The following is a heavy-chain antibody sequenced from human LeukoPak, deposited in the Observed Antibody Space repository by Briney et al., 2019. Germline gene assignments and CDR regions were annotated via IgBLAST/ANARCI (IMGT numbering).Heavy chain of an antibody. CDR3: TTDTWELP. CDR2: IQSKTDGGTT. D-gene: IGHD1-26*01. J-gene: IGHJ5*02. Sequence: GGSLRLSCAVSGFTFSTAWMSWVRQAPGKGLERVGRIQSKTDGGTTDYAAPVKGRFTISRDDSKNTLYLQMNSLKTEDTAVYYCTTDTWELPWGQGTLVTVSS. V-gene: IGHV3-15*01. CDR1: GFTFSTAW.